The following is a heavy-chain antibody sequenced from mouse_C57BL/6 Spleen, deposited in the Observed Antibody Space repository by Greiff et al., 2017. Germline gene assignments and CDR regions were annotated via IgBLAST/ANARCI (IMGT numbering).Heavy chain of an antibody. CDR1: GYSITSGYY. J-gene: IGHJ4*01. V-gene: IGHV3-6*01. D-gene: IGHD2-4*01. Sequence: EVKLQESGPGLVKPSQSLSLTCSVTGYSITSGYYWNWIRQFPGNKLEWMGYISYDGSNNYNPSLKNRISITRDTSKNQFFLKLNSVTTEDTATYYCARDDYDDLYAMDYWGQGTSVTVSS. CDR2: ISYDGSN. CDR3: ARDDYDDLYAMDY.